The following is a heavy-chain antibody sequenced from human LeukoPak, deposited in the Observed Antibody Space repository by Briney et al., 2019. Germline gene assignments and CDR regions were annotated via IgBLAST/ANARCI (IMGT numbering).Heavy chain of an antibody. J-gene: IGHJ4*02. CDR3: ARQVGSGSV. V-gene: IGHV1-69*13. D-gene: IGHD6-19*01. Sequence: ASVVVSCKASGYSFTSNYIHWVRQAPGQGLEWMGGIIPIFGTANYAQKFQGRVTITADESTSTAYMELSSLRSEDTAVYYCARQVGSGSVWGQGTLVTVSS. CDR1: GYSFTSNY. CDR2: IIPIFGTA.